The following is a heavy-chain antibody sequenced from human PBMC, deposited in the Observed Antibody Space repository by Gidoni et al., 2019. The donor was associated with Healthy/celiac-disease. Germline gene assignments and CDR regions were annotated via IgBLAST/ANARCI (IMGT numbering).Heavy chain of an antibody. Sequence: QVQLVESGGGVVQPGRSLRLSCAASGFTFSRYAMHWVRQAPGKGLEWVAVISYDGSNKYYTDFVKGRFTISRDNSKNTLNLQMNSLRAEDTAVYYCARDLTRRYCSSTSCDQFDYWGQGTLVIVS. D-gene: IGHD2-2*01. V-gene: IGHV3-30*10. CDR2: ISYDGSNK. J-gene: IGHJ4*02. CDR1: GFTFSRYA. CDR3: ARDLTRRYCSSTSCDQFDY.